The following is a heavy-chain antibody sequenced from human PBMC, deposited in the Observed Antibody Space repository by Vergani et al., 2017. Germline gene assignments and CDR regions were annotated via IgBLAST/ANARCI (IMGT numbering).Heavy chain of an antibody. J-gene: IGHJ4*02. D-gene: IGHD1-1*01. V-gene: IGHV3-30-3*01. CDR2: ISYAGSTN. CDR1: GFTFSSYA. CDR3: ARGWNGDYLDY. Sequence: QVQLVESGGGVVQPGRSLRLSCAASGFTFSSYAMHWVRQAPGKGLEWVAVISYAGSTNYYADSVKGRFTISRDNSKNTLYLQMNSLRAEDTAVYYSARGWNGDYLDYWGQGTLVTVSS.